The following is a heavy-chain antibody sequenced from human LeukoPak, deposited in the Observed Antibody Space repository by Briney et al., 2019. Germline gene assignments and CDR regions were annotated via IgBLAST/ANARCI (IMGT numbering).Heavy chain of an antibody. J-gene: IGHJ4*02. CDR1: GGSISSSSYY. Sequence: SETLSLTCTVSGGSISSSSYYWGWIRQPPGKGLEWIGSIYYSGSTYYNPSLKSRVTISVDTSKSQFSLKLSSVTAADTAVYYCARRSLSMVRGVGLDSWGQGTLVTVSS. D-gene: IGHD3-10*01. CDR2: IYYSGST. CDR3: ARRSLSMVRGVGLDS. V-gene: IGHV4-39*07.